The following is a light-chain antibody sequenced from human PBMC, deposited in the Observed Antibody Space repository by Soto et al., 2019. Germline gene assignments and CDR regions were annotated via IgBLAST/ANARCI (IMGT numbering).Light chain of an antibody. V-gene: IGKV2-28*01. CDR1: QSLLHSNGYNY. Sequence: DIVMTQSPLSLPVTPGEPASISCRSSQSLLHSNGYNYLDWYLQKPGQSPQLLIYLGSNRASGVADRFGGSGAGTDFTLNISRVEADDVGVYYCMHALQTPWTFGQGTKVEIK. CDR3: MHALQTPWT. J-gene: IGKJ1*01. CDR2: LGS.